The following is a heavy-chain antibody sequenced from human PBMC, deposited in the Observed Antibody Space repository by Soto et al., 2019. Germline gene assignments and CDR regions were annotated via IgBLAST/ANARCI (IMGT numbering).Heavy chain of an antibody. Sequence: GGSLRLSCAASGFTFSSYSMNWVRQAPGKGLEWVSYISSSSSTIYYADSVKGRFTISRDNAKNSLYLQMNSLRAEDTAVYYCARDRSGWYVEAFDIWGQGTMVTVSS. J-gene: IGHJ3*02. D-gene: IGHD6-19*01. CDR3: ARDRSGWYVEAFDI. V-gene: IGHV3-48*01. CDR1: GFTFSSYS. CDR2: ISSSSSTI.